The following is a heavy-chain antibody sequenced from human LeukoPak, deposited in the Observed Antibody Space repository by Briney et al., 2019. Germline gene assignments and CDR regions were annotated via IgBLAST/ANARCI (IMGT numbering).Heavy chain of an antibody. CDR1: GFTFSDHW. V-gene: IGHV3-7*01. Sequence: GGSLKLSCAASGFTFSDHWMSWVRQAPGKGLEWVANIRQDGSSIFYADSVKGRFTISRDNTKNSVFLQMDNLTPNDTAVYYCARAVDLADYWGQGTLVTVSS. CDR2: IRQDGSSI. CDR3: ARAVDLADY. J-gene: IGHJ4*02.